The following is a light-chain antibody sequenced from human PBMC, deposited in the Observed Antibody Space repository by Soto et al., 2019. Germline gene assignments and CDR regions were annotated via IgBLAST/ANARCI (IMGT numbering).Light chain of an antibody. V-gene: IGLV3-21*02. Sequence: SYELTQAPSVSVAPGQTARIPCGGNNIGLKSVHWYLQRPGQAPVMVVYDNIDRPSGIPERISGSNSGGTATLTITRVEDGDEADYYCQVWDTSGDVVFGGGTKLTVL. J-gene: IGLJ3*02. CDR1: NIGLKS. CDR3: QVWDTSGDVV. CDR2: DNI.